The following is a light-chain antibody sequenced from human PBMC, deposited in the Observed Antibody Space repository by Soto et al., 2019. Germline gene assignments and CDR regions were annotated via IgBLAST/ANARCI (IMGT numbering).Light chain of an antibody. Sequence: EIVLTQSPGTLSLSPGERATLSCRASQSVSSNYLAWYQQKPGQAPRLLIYATSSRATGIPDRFSGSGSGTDFTLAISRLEPEDSAVYYCHQYGYSSWTFGQGTKVEIK. V-gene: IGKV3-20*01. CDR2: ATS. J-gene: IGKJ1*01. CDR1: QSVSSNY. CDR3: HQYGYSSWT.